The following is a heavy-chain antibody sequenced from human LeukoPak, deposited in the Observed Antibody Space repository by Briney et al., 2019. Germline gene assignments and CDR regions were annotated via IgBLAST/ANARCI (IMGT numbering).Heavy chain of an antibody. Sequence: SETLSLTCTVSGGSISGYYWSWLRQPPGKGLEWIGYIYYSGSTNYNPSLKSRVTISIDTSKNQFSLKLNSVTAADTAVYYCARTLEITFGGVIRYYYYGMDVWGQGTTVTVSS. V-gene: IGHV4-59*01. CDR1: GGSISGYY. D-gene: IGHD3-16*02. CDR3: ARTLEITFGGVIRYYYYGMDV. CDR2: IYYSGST. J-gene: IGHJ6*02.